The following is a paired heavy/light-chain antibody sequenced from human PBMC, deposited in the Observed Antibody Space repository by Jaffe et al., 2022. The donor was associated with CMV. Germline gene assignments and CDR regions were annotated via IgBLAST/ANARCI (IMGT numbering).Heavy chain of an antibody. CDR1: GFSFNYYT. J-gene: IGHJ4*02. CDR2: IDSTSTYM. Sequence: EVQLVEFGGGLVKPGGSLRLSCAASGFSFNYYTMNWVRQAPGKGLEWVSSIDSTSTYMYYADSVKGRFTISRDNDKNSLYLDMSSLRAEDTGVYYCARRETTSSWYYFDHWGQGALVTVSS. CDR3: ARRETTSSWYYFDH. V-gene: IGHV3-21*01. D-gene: IGHD6-13*01.
Light chain of an antibody. CDR1: QGINNY. J-gene: IGKJ2*02. CDR2: AAS. CDR3: QQYYTAPGGT. V-gene: IGKV1-NL1*01. Sequence: DIQMTQSPSSLSAFVGDRVTLTCRASQGINNYLAWYQQKPGKAPKLLLFAASRLESGVPSRFSGSGSGTDYTLTISSLQPEDFATYYCQQYYTAPGGTFGQGTKLEVK.